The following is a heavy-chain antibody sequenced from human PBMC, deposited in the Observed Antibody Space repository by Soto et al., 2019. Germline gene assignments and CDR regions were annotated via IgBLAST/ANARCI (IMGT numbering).Heavy chain of an antibody. J-gene: IGHJ6*02. CDR3: ASGSWGGDRLDG. D-gene: IGHD2-21*02. V-gene: IGHV3-21*01. Sequence: GGSLRLSCAASGFIFSTYTINWVRQAPGKGLEWVASISSSSRDIFYADSVKARFTISRDNANSSVDLQMNSLGVGDTAIYYCASGSWGGDRLDGWGQGTTLTVSS. CDR2: ISSSSRDI. CDR1: GFIFSTYT.